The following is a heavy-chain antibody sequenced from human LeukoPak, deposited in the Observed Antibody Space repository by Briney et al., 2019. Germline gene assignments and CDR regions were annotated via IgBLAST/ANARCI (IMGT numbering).Heavy chain of an antibody. CDR2: ISAYNGNT. CDR1: GGTFSSYA. J-gene: IGHJ3*02. V-gene: IGHV1-18*01. Sequence: GASVKVSCKASGGTFSSYAISWVRQAPGQGLEWMGWISAYNGNTNYAQKLQGRVTMTTDTSTSTAYMELRSLRSDDTAVYYCARGIAVANDAFDIWGQGTMVTVSS. D-gene: IGHD6-19*01. CDR3: ARGIAVANDAFDI.